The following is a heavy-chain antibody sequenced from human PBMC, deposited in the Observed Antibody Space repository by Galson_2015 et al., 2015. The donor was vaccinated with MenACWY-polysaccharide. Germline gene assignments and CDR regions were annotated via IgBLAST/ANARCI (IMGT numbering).Heavy chain of an antibody. V-gene: IGHV4-38-2*01. Sequence: SETLSLTCAVSDYSIRSGYFWGWIRQPPGKGLEWIASIFHSGTTYYNPSLKSRVTISVDTSKNQFSLKLSSVTAADTAVYYCARVGKYSGSFYILYWGQGTPVTVSS. D-gene: IGHD1-26*01. J-gene: IGHJ4*02. CDR2: IFHSGTT. CDR1: DYSIRSGYF. CDR3: ARVGKYSGSFYILY.